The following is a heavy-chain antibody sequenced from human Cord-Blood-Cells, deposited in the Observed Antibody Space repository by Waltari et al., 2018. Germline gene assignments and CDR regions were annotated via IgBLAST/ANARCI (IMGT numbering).Heavy chain of an antibody. D-gene: IGHD2-2*03. CDR2: INPNSGGT. Sequence: QVQLVQSGAEVKKPGASVKVSCKASGYTFTGYYMHWVRQAPGHGLEWMGWINPNSGGTNYAQKFQGRVTMTRDTSISTAYMELSRLRSDDTAVYYCARVSSGYCSSTSCYAIDYWGQGTLVTVSS. V-gene: IGHV1-2*02. CDR1: GYTFTGYY. J-gene: IGHJ4*02. CDR3: ARVSSGYCSSTSCYAIDY.